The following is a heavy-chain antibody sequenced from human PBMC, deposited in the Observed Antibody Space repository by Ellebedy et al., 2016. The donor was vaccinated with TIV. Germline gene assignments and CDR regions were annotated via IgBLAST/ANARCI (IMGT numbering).Heavy chain of an antibody. Sequence: SVKVSXXASGGTFSSYAISWVRQAPGQGLEWMGGIIPIFGTANYAQKFQGRVTITADESTSTAYMELSSLRSEDTAVYYCARRYSSSWYEQTNWYFDLWGRGTLVTVSS. CDR2: IIPIFGTA. V-gene: IGHV1-69*13. CDR3: ARRYSSSWYEQTNWYFDL. CDR1: GGTFSSYA. D-gene: IGHD6-13*01. J-gene: IGHJ2*01.